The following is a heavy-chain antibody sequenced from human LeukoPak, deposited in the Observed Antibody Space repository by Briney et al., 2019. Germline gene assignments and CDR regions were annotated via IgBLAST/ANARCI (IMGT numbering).Heavy chain of an antibody. CDR3: AIGGAFDI. V-gene: IGHV4-34*01. CDR1: GGSFSGYY. D-gene: IGHD2-15*01. Sequence: SETLSLTCAVYGGSFSGYYWSWIRQPPGKGLEWIGKINHSGSTNYNPSLKSRVTISVDTSKNQFSLKLSSVTAADTAVYYCAIGGAFDIWGQGTMVTVSS. CDR2: INHSGST. J-gene: IGHJ3*02.